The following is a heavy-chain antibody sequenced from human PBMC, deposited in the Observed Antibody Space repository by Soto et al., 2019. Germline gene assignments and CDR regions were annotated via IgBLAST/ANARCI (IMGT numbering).Heavy chain of an antibody. V-gene: IGHV3-11*06. CDR2: ISSTTNYI. Sequence: PGGSLRLSCAASGFRFSDFYMTWIRQAPGKGLEWVSSISSTTNYIYYGDSMKGRFTISRDNAKNFLYLEMNSLRAEDTAVYFCARESEDLTSNFDYWGQGTLVTVSS. J-gene: IGHJ4*02. CDR1: GFRFSDFY. CDR3: ARESEDLTSNFDY.